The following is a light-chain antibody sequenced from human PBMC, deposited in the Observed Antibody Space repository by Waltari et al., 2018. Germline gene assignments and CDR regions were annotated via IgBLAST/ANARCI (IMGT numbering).Light chain of an antibody. CDR3: QQRSNWPT. V-gene: IGKV3-11*01. CDR2: DAS. Sequence: EIVLTQSPATLSLSPGERATLSCRASQIVSSYLAWYQQKHGQAPRILIYDASNRATGIPARFSGSGSGTDFTLTISSLEPEDFAVYYCQQRSNWPTFGGGTKVEIK. J-gene: IGKJ4*01. CDR1: QIVSSY.